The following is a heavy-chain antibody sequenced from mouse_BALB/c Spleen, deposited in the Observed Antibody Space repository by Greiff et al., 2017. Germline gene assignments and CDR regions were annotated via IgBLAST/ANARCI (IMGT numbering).Heavy chain of an antibody. CDR1: GYAFTSYN. CDR3: ARSGDYGPAWFAY. CDR2: IDPYNGGT. V-gene: IGHV1S135*01. J-gene: IGHJ3*01. D-gene: IGHD1-1*02. Sequence: LQESGPELVKPGASVKVSCKASGYAFTSYNMYWVKQSHGKSLEWIGYIDPYNGGTSYNQKFKGKATLTVDKSSSTAYMHLNSLTSEDSAVYYCARSGDYGPAWFAYWGQGTLVTVSA.